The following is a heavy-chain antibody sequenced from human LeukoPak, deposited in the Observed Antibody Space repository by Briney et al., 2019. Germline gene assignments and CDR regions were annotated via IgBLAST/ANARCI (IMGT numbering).Heavy chain of an antibody. CDR1: GFTFSSYA. Sequence: PGGSLRLSCAASGFTFSSYAMHWVRRAPGKGLEWVAVISYDGSNKYYADSVKGRFTISRDNSKNTLYLQMNSLRAEDTAVYYCARESSTSVRTFDYWGQGTLVTVSS. CDR2: ISYDGSNK. J-gene: IGHJ4*02. CDR3: ARESSTSVRTFDY. V-gene: IGHV3-30-3*01. D-gene: IGHD2-2*01.